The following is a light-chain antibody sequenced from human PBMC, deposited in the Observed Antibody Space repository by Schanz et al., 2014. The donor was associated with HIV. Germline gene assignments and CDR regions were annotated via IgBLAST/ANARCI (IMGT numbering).Light chain of an antibody. CDR2: GAS. CDR1: QSVNSNF. J-gene: IGKJ3*01. V-gene: IGKV3-20*01. CDR3: HHYGGS. Sequence: EIVLTQSPGTLSLSPGERGTLSCRASQSVNSNFIGWYQQKPGQAPRLLIYGASSRASGIPDRFSGSGSEIDFSLTISRLEPEDFAVYYCHHYGGSFGPGTTVDYK.